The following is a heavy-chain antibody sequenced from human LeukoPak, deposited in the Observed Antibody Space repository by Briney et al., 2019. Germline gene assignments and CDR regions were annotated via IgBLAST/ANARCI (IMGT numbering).Heavy chain of an antibody. CDR2: MNPNSGNT. CDR1: GYTFTSYD. CDR3: ERGFPGRYGSGSYWGPTNWFDP. D-gene: IGHD3-10*01. V-gene: IGHV1-8*01. J-gene: IGHJ5*02. Sequence: ASVKVSCKASGYTFTSYDINWVRQATGQGLEWMGWMNPNSGNTGYAQKFQGRVTMTRNTSISTAYIELSSLRSEDTTVSYCERGFPGRYGSGSYWGPTNWFDPWGQGTLVTVSS.